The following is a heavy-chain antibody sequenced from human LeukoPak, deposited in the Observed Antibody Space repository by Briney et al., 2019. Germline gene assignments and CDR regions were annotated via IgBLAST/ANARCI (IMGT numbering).Heavy chain of an antibody. Sequence: ASVKVSCKTSGYTFTGYYMHWVRQAPGQGLEWMGWINPNSGNTGYAQKFQGRVTITRNTSISTAYMELSSLRSEDTAVYYCARGRPSYYFDYWGQGTLVTVSS. CDR1: GYTFTGYY. V-gene: IGHV1-8*03. CDR3: ARGRPSYYFDY. D-gene: IGHD6-6*01. CDR2: INPNSGNT. J-gene: IGHJ4*02.